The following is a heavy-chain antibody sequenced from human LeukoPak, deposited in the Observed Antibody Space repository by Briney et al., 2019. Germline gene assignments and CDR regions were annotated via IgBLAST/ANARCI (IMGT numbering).Heavy chain of an antibody. V-gene: IGHV3-21*04. J-gene: IGHJ4*02. CDR2: ISSSSAYI. Sequence: PGGSLRLSCAASGFTFSSYSMNWVRQAPGKGLEWVSSISSSSAYIYYADSVKGRFTISRDNAKNSLYLQMNSLRAEDTAVYYCAKDRYSRAQAAGDYWGQGTLVTVSS. CDR1: GFTFSSYS. CDR3: AKDRYSRAQAAGDY. D-gene: IGHD6-13*01.